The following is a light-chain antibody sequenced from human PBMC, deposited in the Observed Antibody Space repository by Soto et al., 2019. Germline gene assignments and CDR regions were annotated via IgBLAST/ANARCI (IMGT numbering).Light chain of an antibody. Sequence: QSVLTQPRSVSGSPGQSVTISCTGTSSDVGGYNSVSWYQQHPGKAPKLMIYDVSKRPSGVPDRFSGSKSANTASLTISGRQAEDEADYYCCSYAGSNAYVFGTGTKVTVL. CDR2: DVS. CDR1: SSDVGGYNS. V-gene: IGLV2-11*01. J-gene: IGLJ1*01. CDR3: CSYAGSNAYV.